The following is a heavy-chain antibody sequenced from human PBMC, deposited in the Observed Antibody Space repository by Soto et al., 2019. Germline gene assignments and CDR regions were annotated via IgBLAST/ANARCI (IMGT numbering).Heavy chain of an antibody. D-gene: IGHD3-22*01. CDR2: IYYRSKWYN. CDR3: ARSSGYYYVDY. V-gene: IGHV6-1*01. CDR1: GDSVSSAA. Sequence: LSQTLSLTCAISGDSVSSAAWNWIRQSPSRGLEWLGRIYYRSKWYNNYAISVKSRITIDPDTSKNQFSLQLNSVTAEDTAVYYCARSSGYYYVDYWGQGPLVTVSS. J-gene: IGHJ4*02.